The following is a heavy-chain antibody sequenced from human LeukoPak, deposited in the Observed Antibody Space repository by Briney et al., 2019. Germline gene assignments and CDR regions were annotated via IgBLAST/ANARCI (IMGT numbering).Heavy chain of an antibody. J-gene: IGHJ2*01. D-gene: IGHD2-2*01. CDR1: GGSISSYY. V-gene: IGHV4-59*01. CDR2: IYYSGST. CDR3: ATQRGVVPAAMDWYFDL. Sequence: SETLSLTCTVSGGSISSYYWSWMRQPPGKGLEWIGYIYYSGSTNYNPSLKSRVTISVDTSKDQFSLKLSSVTAADTAVYYCATQRGVVPAAMDWYFDLWGRGTLVTVSS.